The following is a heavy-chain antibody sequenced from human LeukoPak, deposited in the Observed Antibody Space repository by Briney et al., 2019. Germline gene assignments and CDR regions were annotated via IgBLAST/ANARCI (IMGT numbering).Heavy chain of an antibody. CDR2: INSDGSSR. V-gene: IGHV3-74*01. D-gene: IGHD4-23*01. J-gene: IGHJ4*02. Sequence: PGGSLRLSCAASGFTFSNYWVHWVRHGPGEGLVWVSRINSDGSSRNYADSVKGRFTISRDNSKNTLYLQMNSLRAEDTAVYYCTKHRDRYGGNFGDYYFDYWGQGTLVTVSS. CDR1: GFTFSNYW. CDR3: TKHRDRYGGNFGDYYFDY.